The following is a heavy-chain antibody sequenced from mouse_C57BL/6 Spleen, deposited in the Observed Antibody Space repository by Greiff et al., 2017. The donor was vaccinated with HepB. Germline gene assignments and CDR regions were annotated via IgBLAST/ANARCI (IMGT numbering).Heavy chain of an antibody. J-gene: IGHJ4*01. CDR3: ARRDDGGAMDY. D-gene: IGHD2-3*01. Sequence: EVKVVESGPELVKPGDSVKISCKASGYSFTGYFMNWVMQSHGKSLEWIGRINPYNGDTFYNQKFKGKATLTVDKSSSTAHMELRSLTSEDSAVYYCARRDDGGAMDYWGQGTSVTVSS. V-gene: IGHV1-20*01. CDR1: GYSFTGYF. CDR2: INPYNGDT.